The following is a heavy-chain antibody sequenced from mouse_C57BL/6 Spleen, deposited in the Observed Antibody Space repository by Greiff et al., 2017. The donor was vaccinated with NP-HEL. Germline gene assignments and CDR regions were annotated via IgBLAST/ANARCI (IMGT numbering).Heavy chain of an antibody. V-gene: IGHV1-69*01. Sequence: QVQLQQPGAELVMPGASVKLSCKASGYTFTSYWMHWVKQRPGQGLEWIGEIDPSDSYTNYNQKFKGKSTLTVYKSSSTAYMQLSSLTSEDSAVYYCARKDYYGSSYPYFDYWGQGTTLTVSS. CDR2: IDPSDSYT. J-gene: IGHJ2*01. CDR3: ARKDYYGSSYPYFDY. CDR1: GYTFTSYW. D-gene: IGHD1-1*01.